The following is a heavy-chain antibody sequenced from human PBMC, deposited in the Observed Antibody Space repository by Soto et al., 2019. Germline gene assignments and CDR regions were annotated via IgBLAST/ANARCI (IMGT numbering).Heavy chain of an antibody. D-gene: IGHD3-9*01. CDR1: GGSISSSSYY. CDR3: ARHASEDYDILTGYPGNFDY. Sequence: PSETLSLTCTVSGGSISSSSYYWGWIRQPPGKGLEWIGSIYYSGSTYYNPSLKSRVTISVDTSKNQFSLKLSSVTAADTAVYYCARHASEDYDILTGYPGNFDYWGQGTLVTVSS. J-gene: IGHJ4*02. CDR2: IYYSGST. V-gene: IGHV4-39*01.